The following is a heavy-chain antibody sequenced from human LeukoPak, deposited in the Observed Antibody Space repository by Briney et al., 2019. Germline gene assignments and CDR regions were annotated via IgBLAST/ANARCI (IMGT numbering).Heavy chain of an antibody. D-gene: IGHD3-16*02. V-gene: IGHV4-38-2*02. J-gene: IGHJ4*01. CDR2: IYYSGST. CDR3: ARYDVWGTYRAFD. CDR1: GVSISSDYY. Sequence: PSETLSLTCTVSGVSISSDYYWGCIRQPPGKGLEWIGFIYYSGSTYYNPSLKSRVTISVDTSKNQFSLKLSSVTAADTAMYYCARYDVWGTYRAFD.